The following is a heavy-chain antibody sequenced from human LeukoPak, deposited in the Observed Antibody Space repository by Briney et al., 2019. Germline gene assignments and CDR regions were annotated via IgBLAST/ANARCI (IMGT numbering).Heavy chain of an antibody. Sequence: SETLSLTCTVSGGSISSSSYCWGWIRQPPGKGLEWIGSIYYSGSTYYNPSLKSRVTISVDTSKNQFSLKLSSVTAADTAVYYCARDRITMVRGVLNWFDPWGQGTLVTVSS. J-gene: IGHJ5*02. CDR2: IYYSGST. D-gene: IGHD3-10*01. CDR3: ARDRITMVRGVLNWFDP. V-gene: IGHV4-39*07. CDR1: GGSISSSSYC.